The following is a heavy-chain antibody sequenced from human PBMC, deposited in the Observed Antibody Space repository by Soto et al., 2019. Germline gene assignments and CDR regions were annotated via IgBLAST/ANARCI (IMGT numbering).Heavy chain of an antibody. J-gene: IGHJ4*02. CDR2: ISSSGSAI. Sequence: EVQVVESEGGLVKPGGYLRLSCAASGFTLSIYSMSWLSQAPGKGLEWVSSISSSGSAIYYADSVEGRFTISRDNAQNSLYLQLNSLRAEDTAVYYCARGLSKYYDSSGYSQFDYWGQGTLVTVSS. V-gene: IGHV3-21*01. D-gene: IGHD3-22*01. CDR3: ARGLSKYYDSSGYSQFDY. CDR1: GFTLSIYS.